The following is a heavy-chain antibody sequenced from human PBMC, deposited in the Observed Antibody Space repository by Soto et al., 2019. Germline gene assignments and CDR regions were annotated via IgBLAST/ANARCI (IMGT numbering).Heavy chain of an antibody. J-gene: IGHJ4*02. Sequence: TLSLTCTVSGGSISSGGYYWSWIRQHPGKGLEWIGYIYYSGSTYYNPSLKSRVTISVDTSKNQFSLKLSSVTAADTAVYYCARVLNSSGYYYFDYWGQGTLVTVSS. CDR3: ARVLNSSGYYYFDY. D-gene: IGHD3-22*01. V-gene: IGHV4-31*03. CDR2: IYYSGST. CDR1: GGSISSGGYY.